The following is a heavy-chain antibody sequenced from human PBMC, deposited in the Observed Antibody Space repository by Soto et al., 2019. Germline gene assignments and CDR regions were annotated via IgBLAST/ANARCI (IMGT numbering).Heavy chain of an antibody. CDR1: GFTFTNYW. Sequence: GESLKVSCKGSGFTFTNYWIGWVRKMPGKGLVCVGIIYPGDSDTRYNPSFQGQGTISAYMSITTACPRWSSSKASDTSMYYWAKLVPRDTGWCGGPHYCGQGTLVPVSS. CDR2: IYPGDSDT. J-gene: IGHJ4*01. V-gene: IGHV5-51*01. D-gene: IGHD6-19*01. CDR3: AKLVPRDTGWCGGPHY.